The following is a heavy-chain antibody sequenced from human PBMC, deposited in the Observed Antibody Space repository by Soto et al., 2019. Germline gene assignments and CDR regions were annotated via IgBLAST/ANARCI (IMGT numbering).Heavy chain of an antibody. V-gene: IGHV1-69*06. D-gene: IGHD3-10*01. J-gene: IGHJ6*02. CDR2: IIPIFGTA. CDR3: ARDYYGSGSYYTNGMDV. CDR1: VGTFSSYA. Sequence: QVQLVQSGAEVKKPGSSVKVSCKASVGTFSSYAISWVRQAPGQGLEWMGGIIPIFGTANYAQKFQGRVTITADKSTSTAYMELSSLRSEDTAVYYCARDYYGSGSYYTNGMDVWGQGTTVTVSS.